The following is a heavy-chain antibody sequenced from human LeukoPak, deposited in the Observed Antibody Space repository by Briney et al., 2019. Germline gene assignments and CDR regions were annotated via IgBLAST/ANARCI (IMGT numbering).Heavy chain of an antibody. D-gene: IGHD4-17*01. V-gene: IGHV4-31*03. CDR3: ARGTPTVTTGLNWFDP. J-gene: IGHJ5*02. CDR2: IYYSGST. Sequence: PSQTLSLTCTVSGGSISSGGYYWSWIPQHPGKGLEWIGYIYYSGSTYYNPSLKSRVTISVDTSKNQFSLKLSSVTAADTAVYYCARGTPTVTTGLNWFDPWGQGTLVTVSS. CDR1: GGSISSGGYY.